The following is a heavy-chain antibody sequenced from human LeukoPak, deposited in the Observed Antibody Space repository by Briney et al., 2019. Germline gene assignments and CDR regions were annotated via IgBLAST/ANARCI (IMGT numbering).Heavy chain of an antibody. D-gene: IGHD3-10*01. CDR1: GGSISSYY. V-gene: IGHV4-4*07. J-gene: IGHJ6*02. CDR2: IYTSWST. CDR3: ARDTPITMVRGVIWNYYGMDV. Sequence: SETLSLTCTVSGGSISSYYWSWIRQPAGKGLEWIGRIYTSWSTNYNPSLKSRVTMSVDTSKNQFSLKLSSVTAADTAVYYCARDTPITMVRGVIWNYYGMDVWGQGTTVTVSS.